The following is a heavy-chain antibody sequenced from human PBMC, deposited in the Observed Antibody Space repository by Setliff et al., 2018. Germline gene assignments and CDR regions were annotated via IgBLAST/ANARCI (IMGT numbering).Heavy chain of an antibody. J-gene: IGHJ5*02. V-gene: IGHV4-59*01. CDR2: VDHSGST. D-gene: IGHD3-16*01. Sequence: PSETLSLTCTISGGFTSSFYWSWIRHAPGKGLEWIGYVDHSGSTNFSPSLKSRGTIPVDTSKTQVSLTLTSVTAADTAVYYCARDYQGGWFDPWGPGTLVTVSS. CDR3: ARDYQGGWFDP. CDR1: GGFTSSFY.